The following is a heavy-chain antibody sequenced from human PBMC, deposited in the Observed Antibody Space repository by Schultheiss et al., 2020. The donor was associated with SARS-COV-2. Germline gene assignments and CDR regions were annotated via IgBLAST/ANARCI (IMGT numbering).Heavy chain of an antibody. V-gene: IGHV4-59*12. Sequence: SETLSLTCTVSGGSISSYYWSWIRQPPGKGLEWIGYIYYSGSTNYNPSLKSRVTISVDTSKNQFSLKLSSVTAADTAVYYCAREGGYGSGSKEFDYWGQGTLVTVSS. CDR1: GGSISSYY. J-gene: IGHJ4*02. CDR2: IYYSGST. CDR3: AREGGYGSGSKEFDY. D-gene: IGHD3-10*01.